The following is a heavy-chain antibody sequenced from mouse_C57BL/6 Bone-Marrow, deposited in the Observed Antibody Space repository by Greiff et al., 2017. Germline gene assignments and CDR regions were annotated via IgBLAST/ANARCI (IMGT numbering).Heavy chain of an antibody. D-gene: IGHD1-1*01. Sequence: QVHVKQPGAELVRPGSSVKLSCKASGYTFTSYWMHWVKQRPIQGLEWIGNIDPSDSETHYNQKSKDKATLTVDKSSSTAYMQLSSLTSEDSAVYYCAKIYRGAMDYWGQGTSVTVSS. J-gene: IGHJ4*01. CDR2: IDPSDSET. CDR3: AKIYRGAMDY. CDR1: GYTFTSYW. V-gene: IGHV1-52*01.